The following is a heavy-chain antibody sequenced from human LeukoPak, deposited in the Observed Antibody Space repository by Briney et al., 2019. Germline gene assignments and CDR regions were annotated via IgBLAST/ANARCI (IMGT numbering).Heavy chain of an antibody. CDR3: ARDWDGVPGY. Sequence: PGGSLRLSCAASGFTFSSYSMNWVRQAPGKGLEWVSYISTSRSTIYYADSVKGRFTISRDNAKNSLYLQMNSLRAEDTAVYYCARDWDGVPGYWGQGTLVTVSS. J-gene: IGHJ4*02. CDR2: ISTSRSTI. D-gene: IGHD1-26*01. CDR1: GFTFSSYS. V-gene: IGHV3-48*01.